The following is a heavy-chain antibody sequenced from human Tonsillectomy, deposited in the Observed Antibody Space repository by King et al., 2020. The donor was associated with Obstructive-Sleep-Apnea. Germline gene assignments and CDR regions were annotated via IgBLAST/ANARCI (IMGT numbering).Heavy chain of an antibody. CDR3: ARWGYYYGSGSPLYYFDY. Sequence: VQLQQWGAGLLKPSETLSLTCAVYGVSFSGYYWSWIRQPPGKGLEWIGEINHSGSTNYNPSLKSRVTISVDTSKNQFSLKLSSVTAADTAVYYCARWGYYYGSGSPLYYFDYWGQGTLVTVSS. CDR2: INHSGST. V-gene: IGHV4-34*01. D-gene: IGHD3-10*01. J-gene: IGHJ4*02. CDR1: GVSFSGYY.